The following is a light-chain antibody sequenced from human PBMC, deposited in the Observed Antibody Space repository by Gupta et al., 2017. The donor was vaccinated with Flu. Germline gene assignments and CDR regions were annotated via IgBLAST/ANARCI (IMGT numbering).Light chain of an antibody. CDR1: SSTIGAGYD. Sequence: QSVLTQPPSVSGAPGQRVTISCTGSSSTIGAGYDVHRYPPIPGPSPKLLIFGNSNRPSGVPDRFSGSKSGTSASLAITVLQAEDEADYYCQSYDSSLSGLVFGGGTKLTVL. V-gene: IGLV1-40*01. CDR3: QSYDSSLSGLV. J-gene: IGLJ2*01. CDR2: GNS.